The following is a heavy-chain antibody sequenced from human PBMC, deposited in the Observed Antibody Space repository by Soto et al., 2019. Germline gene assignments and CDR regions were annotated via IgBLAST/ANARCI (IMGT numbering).Heavy chain of an antibody. D-gene: IGHD5-12*01. CDR2: ISGSGST. J-gene: IGHJ4*02. CDR3: AKVPLRLDYFDY. Sequence: EVQLLESGGGLVQPGGSLRLSCAASGFTFSNYAMNWVRQAPGKGLEWVSAISGSGSTYYADSVKGRFTISRDNSKNTLYLPMNSLRAEDTAVYSCAKVPLRLDYFDYWGPGTLVTVSS. V-gene: IGHV3-23*01. CDR1: GFTFSNYA.